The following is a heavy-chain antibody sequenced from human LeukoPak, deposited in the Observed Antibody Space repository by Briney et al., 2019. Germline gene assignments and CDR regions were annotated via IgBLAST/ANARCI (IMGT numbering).Heavy chain of an antibody. CDR3: AREPFNSGWYGALFDS. Sequence: PSETLSLTCAVSGYSISSGYYWGWIRQPPGKGLEWIGSIYHSGSTYYNPSLKSRVTISVDTSKNQFSLKLSSVTAADTAVYYCAREPFNSGWYGALFDSWGQGTLVTVSS. CDR2: IYHSGST. J-gene: IGHJ4*02. D-gene: IGHD6-19*01. CDR1: GYSISSGYY. V-gene: IGHV4-38-2*02.